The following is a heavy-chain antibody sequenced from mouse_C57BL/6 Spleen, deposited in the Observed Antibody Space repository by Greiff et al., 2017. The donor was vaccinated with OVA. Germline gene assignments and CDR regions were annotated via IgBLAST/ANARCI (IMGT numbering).Heavy chain of an antibody. V-gene: IGHV1-64*01. CDR1: GYTFTSYW. CDR2: IHPNSGST. J-gene: IGHJ3*01. CDR3: AKEGLYDGYPSWFAY. Sequence: QVQLQQSGAELVKPGASVKLSCKASGYTFTSYWMHWVKQRPGQGLEWIGMIHPNSGSTNYNEKFKSKATLTVDKSSSTAYMQLSSLTSEDSAVYYCAKEGLYDGYPSWFAYWGQGTLVTVSA. D-gene: IGHD2-3*01.